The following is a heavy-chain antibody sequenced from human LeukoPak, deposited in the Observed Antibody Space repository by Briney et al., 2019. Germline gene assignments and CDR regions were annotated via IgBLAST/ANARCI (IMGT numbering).Heavy chain of an antibody. CDR1: GGSISSYY. V-gene: IGHV4-4*07. CDR2: IYTSGST. Sequence: PSETLSLTCTVSGGSISSYYWSWIRQPAGKGLEWIGRIYTSGSTNYNPSLKSRVTMSVDTSKNQFSLKLSSVTAADTAVYYCARGTYGSGSYYYYYGMDVWGQGTTVTVSS. CDR3: ARGTYGSGSYYYYYGMDV. J-gene: IGHJ6*02. D-gene: IGHD3-10*01.